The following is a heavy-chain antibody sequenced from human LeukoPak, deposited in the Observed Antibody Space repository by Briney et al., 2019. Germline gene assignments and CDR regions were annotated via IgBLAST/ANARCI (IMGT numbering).Heavy chain of an antibody. J-gene: IGHJ3*02. CDR2: IYYSGST. Sequence: ASETLSLTCTVSGVSISSGDYYWSWIRQPPGKGLEWIGYIYYSGSTYYNPSLKSRVTISVDTSKNQFSLKLSSVTAADTAVYYCARGSISLSDAFDIWGQGTMVTVSS. CDR3: ARGSISLSDAFDI. CDR1: GVSISSGDYY. V-gene: IGHV4-30-4*01.